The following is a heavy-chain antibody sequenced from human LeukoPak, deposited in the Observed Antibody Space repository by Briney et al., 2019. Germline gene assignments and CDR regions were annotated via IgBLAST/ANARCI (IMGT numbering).Heavy chain of an antibody. CDR1: GGSISSYY. D-gene: IGHD2-15*01. CDR2: IYSSGST. V-gene: IGHV4-4*07. Sequence: SETLSLTCTVSGGSISSYYWSWIRHPAGKGLEWIGRIYSSGSTNYNPSLKSRVTMSVDTSKNQFSLKLSSVTAADTAVYYCARDPYCSGGSCYLNWFDPRGQGTLVTVSS. J-gene: IGHJ5*02. CDR3: ARDPYCSGGSCYLNWFDP.